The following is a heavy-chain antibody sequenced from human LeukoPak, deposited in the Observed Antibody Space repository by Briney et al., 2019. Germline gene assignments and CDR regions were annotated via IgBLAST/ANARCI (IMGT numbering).Heavy chain of an antibody. J-gene: IGHJ4*02. V-gene: IGHV3-23*01. D-gene: IGHD2-21*02. CDR3: AKDCGGDCYAPDY. CDR1: GFTVSNNH. CDR2: ISGSGYTA. Sequence: GGSLRLSCEASGFTVSNNHMTWVRQAPEKGLEWVSVISGSGYTAYYADSMKGRFTISRDNSKNTLFLQMNTLRADDTAVYYCAKDCGGDCYAPDYWGQGTLVTVSS.